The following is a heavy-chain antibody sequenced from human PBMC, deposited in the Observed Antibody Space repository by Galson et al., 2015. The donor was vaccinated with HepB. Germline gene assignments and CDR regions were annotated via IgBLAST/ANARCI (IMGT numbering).Heavy chain of an antibody. V-gene: IGHV1-69*13. Sequence: SVTVSCKASGGTFSSYAISWVRQAPGQGLEWMGGIIPIFGTANYAQKFQGRVTITADESTSTAYMELSSLRSEDTAVYYCARDSIAGGAFDIWGQGTMVTVSS. CDR3: ARDSIAGGAFDI. CDR2: IIPIFGTA. CDR1: GGTFSSYA. J-gene: IGHJ3*02. D-gene: IGHD6-13*01.